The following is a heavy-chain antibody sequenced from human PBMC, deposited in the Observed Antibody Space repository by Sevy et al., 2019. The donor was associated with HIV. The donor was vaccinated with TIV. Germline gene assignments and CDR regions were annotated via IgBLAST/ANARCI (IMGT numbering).Heavy chain of an antibody. J-gene: IGHJ6*02. CDR2: ISYDGSNK. V-gene: IGHV3-30-3*01. CDR1: GFTFSSYA. CDR3: ARDRSCISTSCYYYYGMDV. D-gene: IGHD2-2*01. Sequence: GGSLRLSCAASGFTFSSYAMHWVRQAPGKGLEWVAVISYDGSNKYYADSVKGRFTISRDNSKNTLYLQMNSLRAEDTAGYYCARDRSCISTSCYYYYGMDVWGQGTTVTVSS.